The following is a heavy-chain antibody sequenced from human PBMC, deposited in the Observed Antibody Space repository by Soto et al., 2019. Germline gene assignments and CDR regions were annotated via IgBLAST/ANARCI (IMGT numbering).Heavy chain of an antibody. J-gene: IGHJ5*02. CDR1: GASISGFY. CDR3: VRDGTKTLRDWFDP. Sequence: SETLSLTCTVSGASISGFYWSWIRKSAGKGLEWIGRIYATRTTDYNPSLKSRVMMSVDTSKKQFSLKLRSVTAADTAVYYCVRDGTKTLRDWFDPRGQGISVTVSS. D-gene: IGHD1-1*01. CDR2: IYATRTT. V-gene: IGHV4-4*07.